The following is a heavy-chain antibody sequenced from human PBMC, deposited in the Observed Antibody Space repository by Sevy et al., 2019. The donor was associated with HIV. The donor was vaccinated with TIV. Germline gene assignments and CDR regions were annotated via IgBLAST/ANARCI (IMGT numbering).Heavy chain of an antibody. J-gene: IGHJ4*02. CDR1: GFTFSNYN. CDR3: ARGVGSNWFFNY. D-gene: IGHD6-13*01. CDR2: ITSGTSYM. Sequence: GGSLRLSCAASGFTFSNYNMHWVRRAPGKGLEWISSITSGTSYMDYADSVKGRFTISTNSAKNSLYLQMNSLRVEDTAVYYCARGVGSNWFFNYWGQGALVTVSS. V-gene: IGHV3-21*01.